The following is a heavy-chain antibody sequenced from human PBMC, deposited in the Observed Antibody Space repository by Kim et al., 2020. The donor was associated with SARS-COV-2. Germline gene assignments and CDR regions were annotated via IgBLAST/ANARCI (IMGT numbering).Heavy chain of an antibody. Sequence: GESLKISCKGSGYSFTSYWIGWVRQMPGKGLEWMGIIYPGDSDTRYSPSFQGQVTISADKSISTAYLQWSSLKASDTAMYYCARHVPGDSPSVYYGMDVWGQGTTVTVSS. V-gene: IGHV5-51*01. CDR3: ARHVPGDSPSVYYGMDV. CDR1: GYSFTSYW. CDR2: IYPGDSDT. J-gene: IGHJ6*02. D-gene: IGHD4-17*01.